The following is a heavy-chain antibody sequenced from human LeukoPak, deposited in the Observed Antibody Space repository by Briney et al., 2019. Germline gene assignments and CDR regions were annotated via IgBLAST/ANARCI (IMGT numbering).Heavy chain of an antibody. CDR3: ATATCSGGSCYSNWFDP. J-gene: IGHJ5*02. D-gene: IGHD2-15*01. Sequence: WASVKVSCKASGGTFSRYVINWVRQAPGQGLEWMGGIIPIFGTANYAQKFQGRVTITADESTSTAYVELSSLKSEDTAVYYCATATCSGGSCYSNWFDPWGQGTLVTVSS. CDR1: GGTFSRYV. V-gene: IGHV1-69*13. CDR2: IIPIFGTA.